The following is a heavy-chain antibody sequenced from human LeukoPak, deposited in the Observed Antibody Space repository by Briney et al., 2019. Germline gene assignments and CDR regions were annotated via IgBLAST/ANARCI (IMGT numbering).Heavy chain of an antibody. Sequence: GGSLRLSCAASGFTFSSYWMSWVRQAPGKGLEWMANIKQDGSEKYYVDSVKGRFTISRDNAKNSLYLQMNSLRAEDTAVYYCARDSFPSWYWLGYWGQGTLVTVSS. CDR3: ARDSFPSWYWLGY. J-gene: IGHJ4*02. D-gene: IGHD6-13*01. V-gene: IGHV3-7*04. CDR1: GFTFSSYW. CDR2: IKQDGSEK.